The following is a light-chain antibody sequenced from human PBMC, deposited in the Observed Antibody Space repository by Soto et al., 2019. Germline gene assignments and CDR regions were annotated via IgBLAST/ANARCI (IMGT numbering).Light chain of an antibody. V-gene: IGLV2-14*01. CDR3: SSYTSSGTLGV. J-gene: IGLJ1*01. Sequence: QSVLTQPASVSGSPGQSITISCTGTSSDVGYYDYVSWYQQHPGKAPKLMIYAVSSRPSGVSNRFSGSKSGNTASLTISGLQAEDEADYYCSSYTSSGTLGVFGTGTKVTVL. CDR1: SSDVGYYDY. CDR2: AVS.